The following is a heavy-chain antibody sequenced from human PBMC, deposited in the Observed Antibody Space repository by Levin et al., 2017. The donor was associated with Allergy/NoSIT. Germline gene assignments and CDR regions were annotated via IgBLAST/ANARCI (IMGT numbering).Heavy chain of an antibody. CDR1: GFTFRSYW. Sequence: SCAASGFTFRSYWMTWVRQAAGKGLEWVANIKQDGSEKYYVDSVRGRFTISRDNAKNSLYLQMNSLRVEDTAVYYCARKGGSGSPEHHWGQGTLVTVSS. CDR2: IKQDGSEK. D-gene: IGHD3-10*01. J-gene: IGHJ5*02. V-gene: IGHV3-7*01. CDR3: ARKGGSGSPEHH.